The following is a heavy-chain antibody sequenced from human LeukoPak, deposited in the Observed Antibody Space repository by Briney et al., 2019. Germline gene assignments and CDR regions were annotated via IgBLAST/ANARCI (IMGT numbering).Heavy chain of an antibody. Sequence: VKSLRLSCAVAKSSLSAWAMHWVRHAPDQGRGWVAVISHDGSKKYYEESVKGRLTISRDNSKNTLYLQMNSLRAEDTAVYYCARTNLYSGYEGTVDYWGQGTLVTVSS. CDR1: KSSLSAWA. V-gene: IGHV3-30*14. CDR3: ARTNLYSGYEGTVDY. D-gene: IGHD5-12*01. J-gene: IGHJ4*02. CDR2: ISHDGSKK.